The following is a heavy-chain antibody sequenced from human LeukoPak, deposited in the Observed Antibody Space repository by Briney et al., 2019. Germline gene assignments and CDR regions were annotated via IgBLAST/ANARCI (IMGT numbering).Heavy chain of an antibody. Sequence: ALVKVSCKASGGTFSSYTISWMRQAPGQGLEWMGRIIPILGIANYAQKFQGRVTITADKSTSTAYMELSSLRSEDTAVYYCACIAVAGPFDYWGQGTLVTVSS. D-gene: IGHD6-19*01. J-gene: IGHJ4*02. V-gene: IGHV1-69*02. CDR1: GGTFSSYT. CDR3: ACIAVAGPFDY. CDR2: IIPILGIA.